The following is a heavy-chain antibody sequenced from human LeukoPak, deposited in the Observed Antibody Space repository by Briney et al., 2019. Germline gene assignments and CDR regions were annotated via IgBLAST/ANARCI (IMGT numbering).Heavy chain of an antibody. CDR3: ARDGTSITGVWD. J-gene: IGHJ4*02. CDR2: IYYSGST. V-gene: IGHV4-39*07. Sequence: SETLSLTCTVPGGSISNNNYYWGWIRQPPGKGLEWIGSIYYSGSTYYNPSLKSRVTTSVDTSKNQFSLKLSSVTAEDTAVYYCARDGTSITGVWDWGQGTLVSVSS. CDR1: GGSISNNNYY. D-gene: IGHD1-20*01.